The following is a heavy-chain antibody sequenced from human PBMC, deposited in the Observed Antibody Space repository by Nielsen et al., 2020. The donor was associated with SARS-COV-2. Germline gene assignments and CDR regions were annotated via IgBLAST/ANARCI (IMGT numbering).Heavy chain of an antibody. CDR3: ASEYSGGWYYYFDY. V-gene: IGHV4-39*01. D-gene: IGHD6-19*01. CDR1: GGSISSTSYY. Sequence: GSLRLSCIVSGGSISSTSYYWGWIRQPPGKGLEWIGSIYYSGDTYYNSSLKSRVTISVDTSKNQFSLKLSSVTAADTAIYYCASEYSGGWYYYFDYWGQGTLVTVSS. J-gene: IGHJ4*02. CDR2: IYYSGDT.